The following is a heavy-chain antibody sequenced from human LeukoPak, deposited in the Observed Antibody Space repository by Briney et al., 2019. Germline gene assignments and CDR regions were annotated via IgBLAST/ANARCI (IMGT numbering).Heavy chain of an antibody. J-gene: IGHJ4*02. Sequence: GGSLRLSCAPSGFTFSDYYTSWIPQAPGKGLEWVSYISSSGSTIYYADSVKGRFTISRDNAKNSLYLQMNSLTAEDTAVYYCARDGAAAEIDYWGQGTLVTVSS. CDR1: GFTFSDYY. CDR2: ISSSGSTI. CDR3: ARDGAAAEIDY. D-gene: IGHD6-13*01. V-gene: IGHV3-11*01.